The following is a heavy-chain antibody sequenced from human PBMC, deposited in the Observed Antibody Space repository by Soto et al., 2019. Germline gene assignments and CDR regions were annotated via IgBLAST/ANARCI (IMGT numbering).Heavy chain of an antibody. CDR2: IIPIFGTA. Sequence: ASVKVSCKASGGTFSSYAISWVRQAPGQGLEWMGGIIPIFGTANYAQKFQGRVTITADESTSTAYMELSSLRSEDTAVYYCARAQPKHYDILTGPLGYWGQGTLVTVSS. D-gene: IGHD3-9*01. V-gene: IGHV1-69*13. J-gene: IGHJ4*02. CDR1: GGTFSSYA. CDR3: ARAQPKHYDILTGPLGY.